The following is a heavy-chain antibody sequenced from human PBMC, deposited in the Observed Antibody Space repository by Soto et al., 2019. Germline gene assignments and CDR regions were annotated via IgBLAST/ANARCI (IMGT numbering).Heavy chain of an antibody. D-gene: IGHD2-21*01. CDR2: ISPANADK. Sequence: QVELIQSGPEVKRPGTSVKVSCKASGYTFITSGINWVRQTPGQSLEWVGWISPANADKKYAQKFKDRVTLTSETSTDTGYMALTNLRSDDTAVYFCARGRYFATTHRQWWYFDFWGRVTPVTVSS. V-gene: IGHV1-18*01. CDR1: GYTFITSG. J-gene: IGHJ2*01. CDR3: ARGRYFATTHRQWWYFDF.